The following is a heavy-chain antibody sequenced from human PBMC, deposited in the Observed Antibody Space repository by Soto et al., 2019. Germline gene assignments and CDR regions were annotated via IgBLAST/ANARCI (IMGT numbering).Heavy chain of an antibody. D-gene: IGHD6-13*01. CDR3: ARGRTSSSWYHH. J-gene: IGHJ5*02. V-gene: IGHV4-31*03. Sequence: QVQLQESGPGLVKPSQTLSLTCTVSGGSISSGGYYWSWIRQHPGKGLEWIGYIYYSGSTYYNPSLKSRVTISVDTSKNQFALKLSSVTAADTAVYYCARGRTSSSWYHHWGQGTLVTVSS. CDR1: GGSISSGGYY. CDR2: IYYSGST.